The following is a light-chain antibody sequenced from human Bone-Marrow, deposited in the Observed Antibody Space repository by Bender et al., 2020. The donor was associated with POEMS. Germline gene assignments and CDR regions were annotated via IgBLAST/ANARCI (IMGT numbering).Light chain of an antibody. CDR1: ALSKKY. Sequence: SYELAQPPSVSVSPGQTARITCAGDALSKKYAYWYQQKSGQAPVLVIYEDTKRPSGIPERFSGSSSGTMATLTISGAQVEDEGDYYCYSTDNSGNHVFGTGTKVTVL. CDR3: YSTDNSGNHV. V-gene: IGLV3-10*01. CDR2: EDT. J-gene: IGLJ1*01.